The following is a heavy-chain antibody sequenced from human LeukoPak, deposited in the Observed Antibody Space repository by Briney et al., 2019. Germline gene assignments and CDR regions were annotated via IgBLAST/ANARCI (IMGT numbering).Heavy chain of an antibody. D-gene: IGHD1-1*01. Sequence: PSETLSLTCAVSGAYISADYWIWIRQPPGNGLEWIGYISYTGSTNYNPALKSRVTISVDTSKNQFSLKLSSVTAADTAVYYCARGRTTFDYWGQGTLVTVSS. J-gene: IGHJ4*02. CDR2: ISYTGST. CDR1: GAYISADY. V-gene: IGHV4-59*08. CDR3: ARGRTTFDY.